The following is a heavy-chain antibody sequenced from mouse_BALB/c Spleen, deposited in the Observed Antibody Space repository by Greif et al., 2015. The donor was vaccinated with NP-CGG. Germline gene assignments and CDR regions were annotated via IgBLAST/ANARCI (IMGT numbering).Heavy chain of an antibody. CDR1: GFTFSSYA. J-gene: IGHJ3*01. Sequence: EVKLVESGGGLVKPGGSLKLSCAASGFTFSSYAMSWVRQSPEKRLEWVAEISSGGSYTYYPDTVTGRFTISRDNAKNTLCLEMSSLRSEDTAMYYWARTKTGAWFAYWGQGTLVTVSA. CDR3: ARTKTGAWFAY. V-gene: IGHV5-9-4*01. CDR2: ISSGGSYT. D-gene: IGHD4-1*01.